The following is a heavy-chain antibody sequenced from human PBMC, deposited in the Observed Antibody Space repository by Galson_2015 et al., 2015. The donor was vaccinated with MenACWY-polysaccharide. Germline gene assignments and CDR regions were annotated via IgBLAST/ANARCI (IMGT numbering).Heavy chain of an antibody. V-gene: IGHV4-34*01. J-gene: IGHJ5*02. Sequence: ETLSLTCGVYGGSFSGYYWSWIRPSPGKGLEWIGEISDRGTAKYKASLQSRVTISLDTSKKQFSLILTSVTAADTAVYYCARYGELLEGWWFDPWGQGNLVTVSS. CDR1: GGSFSGYY. CDR3: ARYGELLEGWWFDP. D-gene: IGHD1-1*01. CDR2: ISDRGTA.